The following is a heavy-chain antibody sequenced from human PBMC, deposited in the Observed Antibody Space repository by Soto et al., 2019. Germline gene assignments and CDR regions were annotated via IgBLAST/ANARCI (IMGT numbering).Heavy chain of an antibody. Sequence: QVQLVQSGAEVKKPGDSVKVSCKASGYTFTSYGISWVRQAPGQGLEWMGWINAYNGNTNYAQKVLGRVTMTTDTSTNTAYMEVRSLRSDDTAVYYCARKDYGDCDGDCWGQGTLVTVSS. J-gene: IGHJ4*02. D-gene: IGHD4-17*01. CDR3: ARKDYGDCDGDC. CDR1: GYTFTSYG. CDR2: INAYNGNT. V-gene: IGHV1-18*01.